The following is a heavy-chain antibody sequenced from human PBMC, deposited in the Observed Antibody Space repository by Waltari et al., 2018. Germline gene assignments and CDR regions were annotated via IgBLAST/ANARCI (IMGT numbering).Heavy chain of an antibody. CDR3: VKSAGGATIWLVFDD. Sequence: EVQLVESGGGLVQPGRSLRLSCAASGFTFDDYALHWVRQAPGKGLEWVEGMNWNSGNIRYADSVKGRFIISRDNAKNSLYLQMNSLRDEDTAFYYCVKSAGGATIWLVFDDWGQGTLVTVSS. D-gene: IGHD3-16*01. J-gene: IGHJ4*02. V-gene: IGHV3-9*01. CDR2: MNWNSGNI. CDR1: GFTFDDYA.